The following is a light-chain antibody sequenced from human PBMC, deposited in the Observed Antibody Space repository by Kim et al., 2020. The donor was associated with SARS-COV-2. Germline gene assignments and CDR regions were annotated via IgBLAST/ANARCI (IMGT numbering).Light chain of an antibody. Sequence: DIQLTQSPSFLSASLGDRVTITCRASQGIRSYLAWYQQTPGKAPKLLIYAASTLQSGVPSRFSGSGSGTEFTLTISSLQPEEFATYYCQQLNSYPRTFGQGTKLEI. CDR2: AAS. CDR1: QGIRSY. J-gene: IGKJ2*01. CDR3: QQLNSYPRT. V-gene: IGKV1-9*01.